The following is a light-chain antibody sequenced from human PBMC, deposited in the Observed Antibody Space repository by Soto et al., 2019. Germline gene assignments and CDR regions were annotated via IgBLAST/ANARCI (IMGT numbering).Light chain of an antibody. CDR3: RAYRSINSLYV. V-gene: IGLV2-14*03. J-gene: IGLJ1*01. CDR2: DVS. Sequence: QSALTQPASVSGSPGQSITISCSGTSSDVGAYNYVSWYQQKPGTAPKLVIYDVSNRPSGVSHRFSASRSGNTASLTISGLQAEDEADYFRRAYRSINSLYVFGTGTKLTVL. CDR1: SSDVGAYNY.